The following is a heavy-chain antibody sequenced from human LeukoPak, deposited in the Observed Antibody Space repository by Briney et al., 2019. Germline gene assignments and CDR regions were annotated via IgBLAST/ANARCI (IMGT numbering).Heavy chain of an antibody. Sequence: GESLKISCKGSGYSFTSYWIGWVRQMPGKGLEWMGIIYPGDSDTRYSPSFQGQVTISADKSISTAYLQWSSLKASDTAMYYCARQGGNGYVAYYYYGMDFWGQGTTVTVSS. D-gene: IGHD5-12*01. CDR2: IYPGDSDT. J-gene: IGHJ6*02. CDR1: GYSFTSYW. CDR3: ARQGGNGYVAYYYYGMDF. V-gene: IGHV5-51*01.